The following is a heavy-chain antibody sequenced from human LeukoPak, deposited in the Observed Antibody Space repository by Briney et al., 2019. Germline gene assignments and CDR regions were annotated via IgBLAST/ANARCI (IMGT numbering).Heavy chain of an antibody. CDR2: ISAYNGNK. D-gene: IGHD3-10*01. CDR3: ARDQGITMVRGVITSNDY. Sequence: GASVKVSCKASGGTFSSYAISWVRQAPGQGLEWMGWISAYNGNKHFAQKLQDRVTMTTDTSTSTAYMELRSLRSDDTAVYYCARDQGITMVRGVITSNDYWGQGTLVTVSS. CDR1: GGTFSSYA. J-gene: IGHJ4*02. V-gene: IGHV1-18*01.